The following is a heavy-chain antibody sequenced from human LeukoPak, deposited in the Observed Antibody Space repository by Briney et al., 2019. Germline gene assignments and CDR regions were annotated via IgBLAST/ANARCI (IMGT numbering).Heavy chain of an antibody. CDR1: GFTFSNYD. V-gene: IGHV3-30*18. CDR2: ISYDGSNK. D-gene: IGHD2-15*01. Sequence: GGSLRLSCVASGFTFSNYDIHWVRQAPGKGLEWVAIISYDGSNKYYGDSVKGRFTISRDNSKNTLYLQMNSLRAEDTAVYYCAKATIVVVVAAYYFDYWGQGTLVTVSS. CDR3: AKATIVVVVAAYYFDY. J-gene: IGHJ4*02.